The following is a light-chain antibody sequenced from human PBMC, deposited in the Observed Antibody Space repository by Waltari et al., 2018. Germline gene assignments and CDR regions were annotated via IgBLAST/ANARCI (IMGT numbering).Light chain of an antibody. Sequence: QSALTQPASVSGSPGQSITISCTGTSSDVGGYDFVSWYPQYPGKAPKLVIYDVYYQPSGVSHRFSAAKACNTASLTISGLQTEDEADYYCSSYTSISTSVVFGGETKLTVL. CDR3: SSYTSISTSVV. CDR1: SSDVGGYDF. V-gene: IGLV2-14*03. CDR2: DVY. J-gene: IGLJ2*01.